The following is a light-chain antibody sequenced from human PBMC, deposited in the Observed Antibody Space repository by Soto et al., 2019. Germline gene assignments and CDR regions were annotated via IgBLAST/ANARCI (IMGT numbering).Light chain of an antibody. V-gene: IGLV2-8*01. CDR3: SSYAGSNNLPYV. J-gene: IGLJ1*01. Sequence: QSVLTQPPSASGSPGQSVTISCTGTSSDVVGYNYVSWYQQHPGKAPKLMIYEVTKRPSGVPDRFSGSKSDNTASLTVSGLQAEDEADYYCSSYAGSNNLPYVFGTGTKVTVL. CDR2: EVT. CDR1: SSDVVGYNY.